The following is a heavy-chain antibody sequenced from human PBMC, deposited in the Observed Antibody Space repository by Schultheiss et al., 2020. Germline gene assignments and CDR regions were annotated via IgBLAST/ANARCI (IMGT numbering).Heavy chain of an antibody. J-gene: IGHJ5*02. CDR3: ASKVVVAAKGWFDP. D-gene: IGHD2-15*01. CDR1: GGSISSSSYY. V-gene: IGHV4-39*01. CDR2: IYYSGST. Sequence: SQTLSLTCTVSGGSISSSSYYWGWIRQPPGKGLEWIGSIYYSGSTYYNPSLKSRVTISVDTSKNQFSLKLSSVTAADTAVYYCASKVVVAAKGWFDPWGQGTLVTV.